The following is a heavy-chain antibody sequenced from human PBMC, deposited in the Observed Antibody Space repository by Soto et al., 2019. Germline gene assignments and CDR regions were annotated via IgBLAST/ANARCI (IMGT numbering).Heavy chain of an antibody. D-gene: IGHD6-19*01. CDR3: EINKAVAGAFDY. Sequence: PGGSLRLSCAASGFTFSSYAMSWVRQAPGKGLEWVSAISGSGGSTYYADSVKGRFTISRDNSKNTLYLQMNSLRAEDTAVYYCEINKAVAGAFDYWGQGTLVTVSS. CDR2: ISGSGGST. CDR1: GFTFSSYA. V-gene: IGHV3-23*01. J-gene: IGHJ4*02.